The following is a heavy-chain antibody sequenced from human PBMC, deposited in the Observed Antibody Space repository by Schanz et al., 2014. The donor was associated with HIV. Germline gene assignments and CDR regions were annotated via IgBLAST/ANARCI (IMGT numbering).Heavy chain of an antibody. V-gene: IGHV1-2*02. J-gene: IGHJ6*02. CDR3: ARGARYGMDV. CDR1: AYTFTGYY. CDR2: INPKSGDT. Sequence: QVQLVQSGTEVKKPGASVKVSCKASAYTFTGYYMHWVRQAPGQGLEWIGWINPKSGDTNYAQKFQGRVTMTRDTSLSVVYMELSRLRSDDTAVYYCARGARYGMDVWGQGTTVTVSS.